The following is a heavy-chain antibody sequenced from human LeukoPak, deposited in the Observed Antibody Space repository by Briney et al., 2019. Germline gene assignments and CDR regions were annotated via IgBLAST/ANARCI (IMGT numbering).Heavy chain of an antibody. V-gene: IGHV4-59*12. CDR3: ARGEWYDYVWGSYAYYFDY. J-gene: IGHJ4*02. CDR2: IYYSGST. CDR1: GGSISRYY. D-gene: IGHD3-16*01. Sequence: SETLSLTCTVSGGSISRYYWSWIRQPPGKGLEWIGYIYYSGSTNYNPSLKSRVTISVDTSKNQFSLKLSSVTAADTAVYYCARGEWYDYVWGSYAYYFDYWGQGTLVTVSS.